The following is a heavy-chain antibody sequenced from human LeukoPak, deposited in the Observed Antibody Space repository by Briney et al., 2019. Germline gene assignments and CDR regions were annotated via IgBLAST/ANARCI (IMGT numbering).Heavy chain of an antibody. CDR3: AGEAGYCSSTSCPQDAFDI. V-gene: IGHV3-48*04. CDR1: GFTFSSYS. J-gene: IGHJ3*02. Sequence: GGSLRPSCAASGFTFSSYSMNWVRQAPGKGLEWVSYISSSSSTIYYADSVKGRFTISRDNAKNSLYLQMNSLRAEDTAVHYCAGEAGYCSSTSCPQDAFDIWGQGTMVTVSS. CDR2: ISSSSSTI. D-gene: IGHD2-2*01.